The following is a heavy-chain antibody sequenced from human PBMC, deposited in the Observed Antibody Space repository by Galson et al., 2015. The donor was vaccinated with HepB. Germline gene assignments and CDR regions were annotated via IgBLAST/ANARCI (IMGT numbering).Heavy chain of an antibody. V-gene: IGHV1-2*02. J-gene: IGHJ5*02. CDR2: INPNTGGT. CDR1: GYTFTGYY. CDR3: ARDEWELLGYFDP. D-gene: IGHD1-26*01. Sequence: SVKVSCKASGYTFTGYYMHWARQAPGQGLEWMGWINPNTGGTSYAQKFQGRVTMTRDTSITTVYMELSRLRSDDTAVYYCARDEWELLGYFDPWGQGTLVTVSS.